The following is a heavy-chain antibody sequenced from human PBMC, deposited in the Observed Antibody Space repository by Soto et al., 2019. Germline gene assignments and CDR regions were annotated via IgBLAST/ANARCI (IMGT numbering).Heavy chain of an antibody. V-gene: IGHV3-33*01. J-gene: IGHJ6*02. D-gene: IGHD1-1*01. Sequence: PGGSLRLSCAASGFTFSNYAMHWVRQAPGKGLEWVAVIWYDGSNKYYADSVKGRFTISRDNSKNTLYLQMNSLRAEDTAVYYCARENSGIGNYYYYGMDVWGQGTTVTVSS. CDR2: IWYDGSNK. CDR3: ARENSGIGNYYYYGMDV. CDR1: GFTFSNYA.